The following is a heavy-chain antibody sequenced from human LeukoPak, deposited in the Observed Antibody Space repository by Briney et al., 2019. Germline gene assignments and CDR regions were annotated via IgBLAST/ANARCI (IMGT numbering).Heavy chain of an antibody. D-gene: IGHD3-22*01. J-gene: IGHJ6*02. CDR1: GYTFTSYD. V-gene: IGHV1-8*01. CDR3: ARFYYDSSGYYYWYYYYYYGMDV. Sequence: ASVKVSCKASGYTFTSYDINWVRQATGRGLEWMGWMNPNSGNTGYAQKFQGRVTMTRNTSISTAYVELSSLRSEDTAVYYCARFYYDSSGYYYWYYYYYYGMDVWGQGTTVTVSS. CDR2: MNPNSGNT.